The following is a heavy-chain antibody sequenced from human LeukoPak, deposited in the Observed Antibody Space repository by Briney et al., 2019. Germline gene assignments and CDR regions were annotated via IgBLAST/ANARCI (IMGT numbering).Heavy chain of an antibody. V-gene: IGHV3-30*03. Sequence: GGSLRLSCAASGFTFSLYGMHWVRQAPGKGLEWVAVISYHGNNEYYADSVKGRFTIPRDNSKNTLYLQMNSLTAEDTAVCYCARCPESSGYYYELDSWGQGTLVTVSS. CDR2: ISYHGNNE. CDR3: ARCPESSGYYYELDS. CDR1: GFTFSLYG. J-gene: IGHJ4*02. D-gene: IGHD3-22*01.